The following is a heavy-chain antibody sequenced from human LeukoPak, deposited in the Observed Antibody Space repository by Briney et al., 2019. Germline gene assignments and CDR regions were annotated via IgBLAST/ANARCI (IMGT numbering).Heavy chain of an antibody. D-gene: IGHD2-15*01. CDR2: IYPGDSDT. V-gene: IGHV5-51*01. CDR1: GYSFTTYW. CDR3: ARRQGCSSSSCPPDS. J-gene: IGHJ4*02. Sequence: GESLKISCRGSGYSFTTYWIGWVRQMPGKGLELMGIIYPGDSDTRYSPSFRGQVTMSADKSINTAYLQWSSLKASDTAMYYCARRQGCSSSSCPPDSWGQGTLVTVSS.